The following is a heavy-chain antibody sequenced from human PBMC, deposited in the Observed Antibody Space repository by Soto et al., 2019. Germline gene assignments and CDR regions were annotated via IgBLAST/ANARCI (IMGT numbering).Heavy chain of an antibody. J-gene: IGHJ6*03. D-gene: IGHD2-15*01. CDR2: VWYDGINK. CDR1: GFTFSSYG. CDR3: ARDGSSCSGGSCYRPAYYYYYMDV. V-gene: IGHV3-33*01. Sequence: QVQLVESGGGVVQPGRSLRLSCAASGFTFSSYGMHWVRQAPGKGLEWVAVVWYDGINKYYADSVKGRFTISRDNYTNTLYLQMHSLRAEDTAVYYCARDGSSCSGGSCYRPAYYYYYMDVWGKGTTVTVSS.